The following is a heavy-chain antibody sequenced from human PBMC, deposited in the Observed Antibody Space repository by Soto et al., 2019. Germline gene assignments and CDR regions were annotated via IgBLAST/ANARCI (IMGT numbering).Heavy chain of an antibody. Sequence: SVKVSCKASGGTFSSYAISWVRQAPGQGLEWMGGIIPIFGTANYAQKFQGRVTITADKSTSTAYMELSSLRSEDTAVYYCARSRADFWSGINWFDPWGQGSLVTVSS. J-gene: IGHJ5*02. D-gene: IGHD3-3*01. CDR1: GGTFSSYA. V-gene: IGHV1-69*06. CDR3: ARSRADFWSGINWFDP. CDR2: IIPIFGTA.